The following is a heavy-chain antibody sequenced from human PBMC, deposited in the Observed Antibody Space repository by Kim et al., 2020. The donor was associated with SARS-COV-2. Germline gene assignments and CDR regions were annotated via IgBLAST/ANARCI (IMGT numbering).Heavy chain of an antibody. CDR3: ARHYCGSTTCFRVIDY. CDR2: IYSGST. CDR1: GDSISSSTYY. V-gene: IGHV4-39*01. D-gene: IGHD2-2*01. J-gene: IGHJ4*02. Sequence: SETLSLTCSVSGDSISSSTYYWGWIRQPPGKGLEWIGSIYSGSTYYNPSLKSRVTISVDTSKNQFSLQLSSVTAADTAVYYCARHYCGSTTCFRVIDYWGQGTRVTVSS.